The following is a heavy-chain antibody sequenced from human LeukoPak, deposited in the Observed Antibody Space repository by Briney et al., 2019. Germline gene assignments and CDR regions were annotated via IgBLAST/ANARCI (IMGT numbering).Heavy chain of an antibody. D-gene: IGHD6-13*01. CDR2: IYYSGST. V-gene: IGHV4-39*01. CDR1: GGSISSSSYY. Sequence: SETLSLTCTVSGGSISSSSYYWGWIRQPPGKGLEWIGSIYYSGSTYYNPSLKSRVTIPVDTSKNQFSLKLSSVTAADTAVYYCATTYSSSATWYYYYYMDVWGKGTTVTVSS. CDR3: ATTYSSSATWYYYYYMDV. J-gene: IGHJ6*03.